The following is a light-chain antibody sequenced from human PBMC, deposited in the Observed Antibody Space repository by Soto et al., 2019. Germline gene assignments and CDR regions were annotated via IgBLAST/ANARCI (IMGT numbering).Light chain of an antibody. CDR1: QSISNF. V-gene: IGKV1-39*01. CDR2: AAS. CDR3: QQSYRNPRT. Sequence: DIQMTQSPSFLSASAGDRVTIFCRASQSISNFLHWYQQKPGKAPKLLIYAASKLESGVPSRFGGSGSGTDFTLTISSLQPEDFATYYCQQSYRNPRTFGLGTRVLIK. J-gene: IGKJ1*01.